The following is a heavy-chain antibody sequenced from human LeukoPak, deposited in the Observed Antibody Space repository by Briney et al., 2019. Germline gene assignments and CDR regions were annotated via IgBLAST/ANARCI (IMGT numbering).Heavy chain of an antibody. Sequence: GGSLRLSCAASGFTFSSYGMHWVRQAPGKGLEWVAVISYDGSNKYYADSVKGRFTISRDNSKNTLYLQMNSLRAEDTAVYYCAKCTRSYDFGYYGMDVWGKGTTVTVSS. V-gene: IGHV3-30*18. CDR1: GFTFSSYG. CDR2: ISYDGSNK. J-gene: IGHJ6*04. D-gene: IGHD3/OR15-3a*01. CDR3: AKCTRSYDFGYYGMDV.